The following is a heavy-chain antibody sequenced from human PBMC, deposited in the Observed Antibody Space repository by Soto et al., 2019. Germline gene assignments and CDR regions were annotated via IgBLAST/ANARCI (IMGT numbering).Heavy chain of an antibody. Sequence: SETLSLTCAVSGYSISSGYYCGWIRQPPGKGLEWIGSIYHSGSTYYNPSLKSRVTISVDTSKNQFSLKLSSVTAADTAVYYCARGWIQLLNWFDPWGQGTLVTVSS. J-gene: IGHJ5*02. CDR1: GYSISSGYY. D-gene: IGHD5-18*01. V-gene: IGHV4-38-2*01. CDR3: ARGWIQLLNWFDP. CDR2: IYHSGST.